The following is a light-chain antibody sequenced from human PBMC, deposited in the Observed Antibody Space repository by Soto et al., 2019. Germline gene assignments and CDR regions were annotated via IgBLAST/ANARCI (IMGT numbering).Light chain of an antibody. CDR2: DAS. Sequence: DIQMTQSPSSLSASVGHRVTITCQASQDISNYLNWYQQKPGKAPKLLIYDASNLETGVPSRFSGSGSGTDFTFTISSLQPEDIATYYCQQFGTFGQGTKLEIK. CDR1: QDISNY. V-gene: IGKV1-33*01. CDR3: QQFGT. J-gene: IGKJ2*02.